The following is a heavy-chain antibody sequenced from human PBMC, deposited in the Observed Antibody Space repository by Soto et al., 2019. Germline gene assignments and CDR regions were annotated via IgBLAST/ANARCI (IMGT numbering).Heavy chain of an antibody. Sequence: SETLSLTCTVSGGSISSSSYYWGWIRQPPGKGLEWIGSTYYSGSTYYNPSLKSRVTISVDTSKNQFSLKLSSVTAADTAVYYCITMVRVELLNSDYWGQGTLVTVSS. CDR1: GGSISSSSYY. V-gene: IGHV4-39*01. D-gene: IGHD3-10*01. CDR3: ITMVRVELLNSDY. J-gene: IGHJ4*02. CDR2: TYYSGST.